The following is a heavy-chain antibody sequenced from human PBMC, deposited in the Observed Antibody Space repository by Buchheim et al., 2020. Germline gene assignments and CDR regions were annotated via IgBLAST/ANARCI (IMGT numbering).Heavy chain of an antibody. V-gene: IGHV3-74*01. J-gene: IGHJ6*02. CDR2: INSDGSST. CDR1: GFTFSSYW. CDR3: ARDLGVVPAANFCYGMDI. Sequence: EVQLVESGGGLVQPGGSLRLSCAASGFTFSSYWMHWVRQAPGKGLVWVSRINSDGSSTSYADSVKGRFTISRDNAKNTLYLQMNSMRTEDSAVYYCARDLGVVPAANFCYGMDIWGRETT. D-gene: IGHD2-2*01.